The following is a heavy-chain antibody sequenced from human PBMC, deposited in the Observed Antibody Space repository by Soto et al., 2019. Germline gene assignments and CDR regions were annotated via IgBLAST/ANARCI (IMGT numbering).Heavy chain of an antibody. CDR2: IYSGGST. D-gene: IGHD3-10*01. CDR3: ARDSVVRGVKGY. Sequence: GGSLRLSCAASGFTVSSNYMSWVRQAPGKGLEWVSVIYSGGSTYYADSVKGRFTISRDNSKNTLYLQMNSLRAEDTAVYYCARDSVVRGVKGYWGQGTLVTVSS. CDR1: GFTVSSNY. J-gene: IGHJ4*02. V-gene: IGHV3-66*01.